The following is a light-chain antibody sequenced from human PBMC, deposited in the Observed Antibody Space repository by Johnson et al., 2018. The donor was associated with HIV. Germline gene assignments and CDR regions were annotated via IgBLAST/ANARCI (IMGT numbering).Light chain of an antibody. CDR2: ENN. Sequence: QSMLTQPPSVSAAPGQKVTISCSGSSSNIGNNYVSWYQQLPGTAPKLLIYENNKRPSGIPDRFSGSKSGPSATLRIAVLQTGDEADYYCGTWDNSLSTGGVFGTGTKVTVL. CDR3: GTWDNSLSTGGV. V-gene: IGLV1-51*02. CDR1: SSNIGNNY. J-gene: IGLJ1*01.